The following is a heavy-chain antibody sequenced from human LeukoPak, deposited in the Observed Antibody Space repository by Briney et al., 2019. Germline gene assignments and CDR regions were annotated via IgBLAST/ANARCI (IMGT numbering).Heavy chain of an antibody. J-gene: IGHJ5*02. V-gene: IGHV3-20*04. Sequence: PGGSLRLSCSASGFTFDDYGMSWVRQAPGKGLEWVSAINWNGDNTDYADSVRGRFTISRDNAKNSLYLQMNSLRAEDTAVYYCARYSYGSGTGFDPWGQGTLVTVSS. CDR2: INWNGDNT. CDR3: ARYSYGSGTGFDP. D-gene: IGHD3-10*01. CDR1: GFTFDDYG.